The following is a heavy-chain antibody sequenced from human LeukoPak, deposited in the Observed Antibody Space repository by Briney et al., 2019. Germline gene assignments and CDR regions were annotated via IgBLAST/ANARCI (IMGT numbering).Heavy chain of an antibody. CDR1: GFTFSSYA. Sequence: GGSLRLSCAASGFTFSSYAMSWVRQAPGKGLEWVSAISGSGGSTYYADSVKGRFTISRDNSKNTLYLQMNSLRAGDTAVYYCAKVGTSCYAADYWGQGTRVTVSS. D-gene: IGHD2-2*01. CDR2: ISGSGGST. J-gene: IGHJ4*02. V-gene: IGHV3-23*01. CDR3: AKVGTSCYAADY.